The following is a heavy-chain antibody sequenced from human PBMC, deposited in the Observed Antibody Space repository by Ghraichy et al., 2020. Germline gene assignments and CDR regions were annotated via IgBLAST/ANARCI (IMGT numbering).Heavy chain of an antibody. J-gene: IGHJ4*02. D-gene: IGHD3-16*01. CDR2: IWYDGSNK. CDR3: ARDMKPRSFFDY. V-gene: IGHV3-33*01. Sequence: GGSLNISCAASGFTFSTYAMHWVRQAPGKGLEWVAVIWYDGSNKYYADSVKGRFTISRDNSKNTLYLQMNSLRAEDTAVYYCARDMKPRSFFDYWGQGTLVTVSS. CDR1: GFTFSTYA.